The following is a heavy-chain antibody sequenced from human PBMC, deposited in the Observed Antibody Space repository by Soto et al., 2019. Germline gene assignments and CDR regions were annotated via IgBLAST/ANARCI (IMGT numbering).Heavy chain of an antibody. CDR2: MAYDASNK. CDR1: GFTFGNFA. CDR3: AKSAEGSTRSYFDY. J-gene: IGHJ4*01. V-gene: IGHV3-30-3*02. D-gene: IGHD1-26*01. Sequence: QVQLVESGGGVVQPGRSLTVSCAASGFTFGNFAMHWVRQAPGKGLEWLAVMAYDASNKHYADSVKGRFTISRDNSKSRLFLHISNPRADDTAVYYCAKSAEGSTRSYFDYWGHGTLVTVSS.